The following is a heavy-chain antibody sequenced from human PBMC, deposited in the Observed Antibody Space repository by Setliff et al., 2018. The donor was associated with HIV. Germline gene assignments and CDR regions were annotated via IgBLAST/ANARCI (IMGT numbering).Heavy chain of an antibody. CDR1: GFTFSSYG. CDR2: IWYDGRNK. J-gene: IGHJ4*02. CDR3: AKDKTGITNAFEY. D-gene: IGHD1-7*01. V-gene: IGHV3-33*06. Sequence: PGGSLRLSCAASGFTFSSYGMHWVRQAPGKGLEWVAVIWYDGRNKYYADSVKGRFTISRDNSKNTLYLQMNSLRAEDTAVYYCAKDKTGITNAFEYWGQGTLVTVSS.